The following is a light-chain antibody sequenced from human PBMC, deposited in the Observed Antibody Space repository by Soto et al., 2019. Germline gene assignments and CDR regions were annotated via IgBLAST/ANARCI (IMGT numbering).Light chain of an antibody. CDR3: QQLITYPQT. J-gene: IGKJ1*01. CDR2: AAS. CDR1: QGSSTY. V-gene: IGKV1-9*01. Sequence: DIQLTQSPSFLSASVGDRVTMTCRASQGSSTYLAWYQQKPGKAPKLLIYAASTLQSGVPSRFSGSGSGTEFALANSSLQPEDFATYYCQQLITYPQTFGQGTKVHI.